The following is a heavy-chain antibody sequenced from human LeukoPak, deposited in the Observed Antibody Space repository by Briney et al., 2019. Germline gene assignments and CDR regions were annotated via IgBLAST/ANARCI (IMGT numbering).Heavy chain of an antibody. V-gene: IGHV3-30*03. J-gene: IGHJ4*02. D-gene: IGHD5-18*01. CDR1: GFTFSSYG. CDR2: ISYDGSNK. CDR3: ARIGYGVSYIDY. Sequence: GGSLRLSCAASGFTFSSYGMHWVRQAPGKGLEWVAVISYDGSNKYYADSVKGRFTISRDNSKNTLYLQMNSLRAEDTAVYYCARIGYGVSYIDYWGQGTLVTVSS.